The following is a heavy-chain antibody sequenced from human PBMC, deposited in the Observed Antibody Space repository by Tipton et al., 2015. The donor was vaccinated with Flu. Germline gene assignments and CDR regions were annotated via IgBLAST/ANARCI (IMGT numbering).Heavy chain of an antibody. CDR1: GASISIGAYY. Sequence: TLSLTCTVSGASISIGAYYWTWIRRPADKGLEWIGRIYTGGGTNYNPSLKSRVTISIDTSRNQFSLRLSSVTAADTAVYYCARRVAGSGMDVWGQGTTVTVSS. CDR2: IYTGGGT. D-gene: IGHD3-10*01. CDR3: ARRVAGSGMDV. J-gene: IGHJ6*02. V-gene: IGHV4-61*02.